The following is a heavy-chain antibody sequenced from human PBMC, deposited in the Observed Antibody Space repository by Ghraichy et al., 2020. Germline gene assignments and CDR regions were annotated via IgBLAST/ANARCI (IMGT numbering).Heavy chain of an antibody. J-gene: IGHJ2*01. CDR2: INPNSGGT. CDR3: ARSSTVTSHWYFDL. D-gene: IGHD4-17*01. CDR1: GYTFTGYY. Sequence: ASVKVSCKASGYTFTGYYMHWVRQAPGQGLEWMGWINPNSGGTNYAQKFQGWVTMTRDTSISTAYMELSRLRSDDTAVYYCARSSTVTSHWYFDLWGRGTLVTVSS. V-gene: IGHV1-2*04.